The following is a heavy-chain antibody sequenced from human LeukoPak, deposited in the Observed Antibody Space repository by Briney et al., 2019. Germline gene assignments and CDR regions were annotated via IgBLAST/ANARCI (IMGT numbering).Heavy chain of an antibody. V-gene: IGHV3-74*01. Sequence: GGSLRLSCAASGFTFSSYWMHWVRQAPGKGLVWVSRMNSDESSTAYADSVEGRFTISRDNAKNTLYLQMNSLRAEDTAVYYCARATNYYYDSSGYAPDFDYWGQGTLVTVSS. CDR2: MNSDESST. J-gene: IGHJ4*02. CDR3: ARATNYYYDSSGYAPDFDY. D-gene: IGHD3-22*01. CDR1: GFTFSSYW.